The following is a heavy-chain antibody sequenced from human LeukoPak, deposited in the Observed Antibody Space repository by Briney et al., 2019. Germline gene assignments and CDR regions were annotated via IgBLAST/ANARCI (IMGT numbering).Heavy chain of an antibody. CDR3: AKDLYYVWGSYLPVAFEF. Sequence: PGGSLRLSCAASGFTFSSFGMHWVRQAPGKGLEWVAFIQYDGSDEYYPKSVKGRFTISRDDSKNTLYLQMNSLRAEDTAVYYCAKDLYYVWGSYLPVAFEFWGQGTLVTVSS. CDR2: IQYDGSDE. CDR1: GFTFSSFG. J-gene: IGHJ4*02. V-gene: IGHV3-30*02. D-gene: IGHD3-16*02.